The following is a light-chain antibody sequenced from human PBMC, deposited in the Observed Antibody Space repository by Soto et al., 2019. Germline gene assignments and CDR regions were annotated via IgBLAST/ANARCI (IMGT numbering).Light chain of an antibody. J-gene: IGKJ4*01. CDR1: QNIYNH. V-gene: IGKV3-20*01. Sequence: ETVFTQSPATLSLSPGERTTLSCRASQNIYNHLAWYRQKPGQAPRLLIYDAASRATGIPDRFGGSGSGTDFTLTISRLEPEYLAVYYCQQYGSSLTFGGGTKVDIK. CDR3: QQYGSSLT. CDR2: DAA.